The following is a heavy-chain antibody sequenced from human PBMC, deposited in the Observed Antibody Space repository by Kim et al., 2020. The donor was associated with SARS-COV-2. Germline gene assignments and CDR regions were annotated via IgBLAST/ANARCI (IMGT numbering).Heavy chain of an antibody. V-gene: IGHV3-48*02. Sequence: GGSLRLSCAASGFTFSSYSMNWVRQAPGKGLEWVSYISSSSSTIYYADSVKGRFTISRDNAKNSLYLQMNSLRDEDTAVYYCARAKGSSWYGEVFDYWGQGTLVTVSS. D-gene: IGHD6-13*01. CDR3: ARAKGSSWYGEVFDY. J-gene: IGHJ4*02. CDR2: ISSSSSTI. CDR1: GFTFSSYS.